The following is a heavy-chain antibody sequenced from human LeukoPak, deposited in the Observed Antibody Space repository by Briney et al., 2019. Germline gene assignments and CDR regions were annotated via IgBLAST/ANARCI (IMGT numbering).Heavy chain of an antibody. CDR3: ARVRVGEDLDY. CDR1: GYTFTGYY. Sequence: ASVKVSCKASGYTFTGYYMHWVRQAPGQGLEWMGWINPNSGGTNYAQKVQGRVTMTRDASISAAYMELSRLTSDDTAVYYCARVRVGEDLDYWGQGTLVTVSS. D-gene: IGHD3-16*01. V-gene: IGHV1-2*02. J-gene: IGHJ4*02. CDR2: INPNSGGT.